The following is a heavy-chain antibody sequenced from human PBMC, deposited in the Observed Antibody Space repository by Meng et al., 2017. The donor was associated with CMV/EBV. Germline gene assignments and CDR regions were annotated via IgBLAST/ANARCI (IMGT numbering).Heavy chain of an antibody. CDR2: IYWDDDK. V-gene: IGHV2-5*02. Sequence: QITMKESGPTMVKPTQTLTLTCTFSGFSLRTSGVGVGWIRQPPGKALEWLALIYWDDDKRYSPSLKSRLTITKDTSKNQVVLTMTNMDPVDTATYYCARIAAAGRFDYWGQGTLVTVSS. CDR3: ARIAAAGRFDY. J-gene: IGHJ4*02. CDR1: GFSLRTSGVG. D-gene: IGHD6-13*01.